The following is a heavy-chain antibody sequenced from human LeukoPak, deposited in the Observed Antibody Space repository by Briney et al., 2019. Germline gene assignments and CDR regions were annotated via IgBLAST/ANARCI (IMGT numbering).Heavy chain of an antibody. CDR3: AGTNCSGGSCSWFDP. V-gene: IGHV1-69*02. D-gene: IGHD2-15*01. J-gene: IGHJ5*02. Sequence: SVKVSCKASGGTFSSYTISWGRQAPGHGLEWMGRIIPILGIANSAQKFQGRVTITADKTTSTAYIELSSLRAEHTAVYYCAGTNCSGGSCSWFDPWGEGTLVSVSS. CDR1: GGTFSSYT. CDR2: IIPILGIA.